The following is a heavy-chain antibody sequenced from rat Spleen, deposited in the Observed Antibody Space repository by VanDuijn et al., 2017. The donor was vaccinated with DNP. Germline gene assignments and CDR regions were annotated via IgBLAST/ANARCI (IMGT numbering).Heavy chain of an antibody. CDR3: ATLITTTGDY. D-gene: IGHD1-10*01. V-gene: IGHV5-25*01. J-gene: IGHJ2*01. CDR2: ISHSDGTT. Sequence: EVQLVESGGGLVQPGRSLKLSCAASGFSFPNYYMAWVRQTPKKGLEWVAIISHSDGTTYYPDSVNGRFTISRDNTENSLYRQMNSLRSEDTATYYCATLITTTGDYWGQGVMVTVSS. CDR1: GFSFPNYY.